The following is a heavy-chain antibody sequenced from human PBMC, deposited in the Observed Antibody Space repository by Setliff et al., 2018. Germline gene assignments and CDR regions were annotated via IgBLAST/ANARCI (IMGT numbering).Heavy chain of an antibody. V-gene: IGHV4-61*09. J-gene: IGHJ4*02. CDR1: GGSISSGSYY. CDR3: ARGGGYYLDL. D-gene: IGHD3-10*01. CDR2: IYTSGNT. Sequence: PSETLSLTCTVSGGSISSGSYYWGWIRQPAGKGLEWIGHIYTSGNTDYSPSLKSRVTISIDKSRNQFSLNLNSVTAADTAVYYCARGGGYYLDLWGQGMLVTVS.